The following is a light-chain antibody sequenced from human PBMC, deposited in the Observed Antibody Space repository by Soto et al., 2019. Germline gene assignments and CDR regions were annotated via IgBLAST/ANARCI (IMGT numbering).Light chain of an antibody. J-gene: IGLJ3*02. CDR1: TSDVGGSKF. CDR2: EVF. CDR3: ATWDDSLSGWV. V-gene: IGLV2-8*01. Sequence: QSVLTQPPSASGSPGQSVTISCTGTTSDVGGSKFVSWYQHHPGKAPKLIIYEVFKRPSGVPDRFSGSKSGNTASLTVSGLRSEDEADYYCATWDDSLSGWVFGGGTKVTVL.